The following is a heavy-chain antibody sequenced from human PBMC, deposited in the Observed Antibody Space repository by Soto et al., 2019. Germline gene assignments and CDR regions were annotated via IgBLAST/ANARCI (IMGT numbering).Heavy chain of an antibody. Sequence: ASVKVSCKASGYTFTSYYMHWVRQAPGQGLEWMGIINPSGCSTSYAQKFQGRVTMTRDTSTSTVYMELGSLRSEDTAVYYCARDQSPRFGELPYYYYGMDVWGQGTTVTVSS. D-gene: IGHD3-10*01. J-gene: IGHJ6*02. CDR3: ARDQSPRFGELPYYYYGMDV. V-gene: IGHV1-46*01. CDR2: INPSGCST. CDR1: GYTFTSYY.